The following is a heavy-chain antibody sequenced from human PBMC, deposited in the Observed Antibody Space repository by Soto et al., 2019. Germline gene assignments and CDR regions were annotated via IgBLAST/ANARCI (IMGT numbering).Heavy chain of an antibody. CDR1: GFTVSSNY. CDR3: ARDSGVGYCISTSCYAFFGDYYYGMDV. CDR2: IYSGGST. D-gene: IGHD2-2*01. Sequence: GGSLRLSCAASGFTVSSNYRSWVRQAPGKGLEWVSVIYSGGSTYYADSVKGRFTISRDNSKNTLYLQMNSLRAEDTAVYYCARDSGVGYCISTSCYAFFGDYYYGMDVWGQGTTVTVSS. V-gene: IGHV3-66*01. J-gene: IGHJ6*02.